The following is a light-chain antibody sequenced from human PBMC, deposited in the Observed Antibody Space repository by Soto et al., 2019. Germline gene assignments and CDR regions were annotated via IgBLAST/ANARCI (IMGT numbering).Light chain of an antibody. CDR2: KNN. CDR3: AAWDDSLSGRV. V-gene: IGLV1-47*01. Sequence: QSVLTQPPSASGTPGQRVSISCSGGSSNIGSHNVYWYQQLPGTAPKLLIFKNNQRPSGVPDRFSGSKSGTPASLAISGLRSEDEADYYCAAWDDSLSGRVFGTGTKLTVL. CDR1: SSNIGSHN. J-gene: IGLJ1*01.